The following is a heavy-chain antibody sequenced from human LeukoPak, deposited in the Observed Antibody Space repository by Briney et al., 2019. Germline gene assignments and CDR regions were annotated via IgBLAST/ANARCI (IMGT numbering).Heavy chain of an antibody. Sequence: SETLSLTCTVSGASISSYYWSWIRQPPGKGLEWIGYIYYSGSTNYNPSLKSRVTISVDTSKNQFSLKVSSVTAADTAVYYCARETPGAGHFDYWGQGSLVTVSS. CDR2: IYYSGST. CDR1: GASISSYY. CDR3: ARETPGAGHFDY. V-gene: IGHV4-59*01. D-gene: IGHD7-27*01. J-gene: IGHJ4*02.